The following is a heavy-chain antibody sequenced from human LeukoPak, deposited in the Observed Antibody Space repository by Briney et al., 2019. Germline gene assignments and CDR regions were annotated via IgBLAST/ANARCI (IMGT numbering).Heavy chain of an antibody. D-gene: IGHD3-10*01. Sequence: GGSLRLSCADSEFTLSNYWVHWVRQAPGKGLEWVSRTNYADSVKGRFTISRDNAKNTLYLQMDSLRAEDTAVYYCARDLHGSRDVWGKGTTVTVSS. CDR2: T. CDR3: ARDLHGSRDV. J-gene: IGHJ6*04. CDR1: EFTLSNYW. V-gene: IGHV3-74*01.